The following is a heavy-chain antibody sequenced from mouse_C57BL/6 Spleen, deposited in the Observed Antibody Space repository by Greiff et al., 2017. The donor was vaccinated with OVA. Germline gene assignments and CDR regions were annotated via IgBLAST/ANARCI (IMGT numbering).Heavy chain of an antibody. CDR1: GYSITSGYY. J-gene: IGHJ2*01. Sequence: DVQLQESGPGLVKPSQSLSLTCSVTGYSITSGYYWNWIRQFPGNKLEWMGYISYDGSNNYNPSLKNRISITRDTSKNQFFLKLNSVTTEDTATYYCARTLSYFAYWGQGTTLTVSS. CDR3: ARTLSYFAY. V-gene: IGHV3-6*01. CDR2: ISYDGSN.